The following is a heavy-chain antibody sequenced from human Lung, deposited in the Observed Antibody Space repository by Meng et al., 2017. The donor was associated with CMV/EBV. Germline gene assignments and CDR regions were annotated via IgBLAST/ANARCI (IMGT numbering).Heavy chain of an antibody. V-gene: IGHV4-59*01. J-gene: IGHJ5*02. CDR1: GCSIGSYY. CDR2: IYYSGST. CDR3: ARNIAAAGPLRQTLRWFDH. Sequence: SXPLSLXCPALGCSIGSYYWNWIRQPPGKGLEWIGYIYYSGSTNYNPSLKSQGTISVDTTKNHFSMKPSSVTDADTAVYYGARNIAAAGPLRQTLRWFDHWXQGTLVTVSS. D-gene: IGHD6-13*01.